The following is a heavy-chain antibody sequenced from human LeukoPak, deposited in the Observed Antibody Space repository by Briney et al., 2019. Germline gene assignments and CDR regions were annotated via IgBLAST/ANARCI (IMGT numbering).Heavy chain of an antibody. V-gene: IGHV4-34*08. CDR2: INHSGST. D-gene: IGHD5-12*01. J-gene: IGHJ5*02. Sequence: SGGSLRLSCAASGFTFSSYSMNWIRQPPGKGLEWIGEINHSGSTNYNPSLKSRVTISVDTSKNQFSLKLSSVTAADTAVYYCSSGYRGFDPWGQGTLVTVSS. CDR3: SSGYRGFDP. CDR1: GFTFSSYS.